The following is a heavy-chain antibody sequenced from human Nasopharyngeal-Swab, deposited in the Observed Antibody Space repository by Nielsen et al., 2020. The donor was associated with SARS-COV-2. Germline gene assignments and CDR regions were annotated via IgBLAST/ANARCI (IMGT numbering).Heavy chain of an antibody. D-gene: IGHD3-22*01. CDR2: ISSSGSTI. Sequence: GESLKISCAASGFSFSSYEMNWVRQAPGKGLEWVSYISSSGSTIYYADSVKGRFTISRDNAKNSLYLQMNSLRAEDTAVYYCARDQRFSYYDRYAVGYYYYGMDVWGQGTTVTVSS. CDR3: ARDQRFSYYDRYAVGYYYYGMDV. V-gene: IGHV3-48*03. CDR1: GFSFSSYE. J-gene: IGHJ6*02.